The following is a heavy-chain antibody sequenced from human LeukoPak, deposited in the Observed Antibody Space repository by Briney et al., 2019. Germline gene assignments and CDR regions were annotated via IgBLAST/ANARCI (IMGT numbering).Heavy chain of an antibody. J-gene: IGHJ4*02. D-gene: IGHD6-19*01. V-gene: IGHV3-21*01. Sequence: PGGSLRLSCAASGFTFRGYGMNWVRQAPGKGLEWVSSISFSSNYKYYADSVEGRFTISRDNAKNSLYLQMNSLRAEDTAVYYCARGSSGPTVYWGQGTLVTVPS. CDR3: ARGSSGPTVY. CDR1: GFTFRGYG. CDR2: ISFSSNYK.